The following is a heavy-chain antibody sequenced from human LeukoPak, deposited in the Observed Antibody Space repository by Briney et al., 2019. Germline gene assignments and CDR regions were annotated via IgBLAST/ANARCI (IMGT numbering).Heavy chain of an antibody. J-gene: IGHJ4*02. CDR1: GFTFSSYS. CDR3: ASGKRYSGSSSLDY. Sequence: GGSLRLSCAASGFTFSSYSMNWVRQAPGKGLEWVSSISSSSSYIYYADSVKGRFTISRDNAKNSLYLQMNSLRAEDMAVYYCASGKRYSGSSSLDYWGQGTLVTVSS. V-gene: IGHV3-21*01. D-gene: IGHD1-26*01. CDR2: ISSSSSYI.